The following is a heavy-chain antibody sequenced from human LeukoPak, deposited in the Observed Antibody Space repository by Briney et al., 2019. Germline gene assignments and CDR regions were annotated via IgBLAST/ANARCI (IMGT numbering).Heavy chain of an antibody. CDR3: ARGGGSGSYYFGSYYYYYMDV. D-gene: IGHD3-10*01. CDR2: IYYSGST. V-gene: IGHV4-59*01. J-gene: IGHJ6*03. Sequence: SETLSLTCTVSGGSISSYYWSWIRQPPGKGLEWIGYIYYSGSTNYNPSLKSRVTISVDTSKNQFSLKLSSLTAADTAVYYCARGGGSGSYYFGSYYYYYMDVWGKGTTVTVSS. CDR1: GGSISSYY.